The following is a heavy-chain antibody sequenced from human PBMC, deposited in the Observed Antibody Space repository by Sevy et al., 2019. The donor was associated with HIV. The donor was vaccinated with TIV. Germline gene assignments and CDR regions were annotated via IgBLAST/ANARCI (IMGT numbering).Heavy chain of an antibody. Sequence: GGSLRLSCAASGLTFSSYWMHWVRQAPGKGLVWVSRINGDGSSTSYADSVKGRFTISRDNAKNTLYLQMNSLRAEDTAVYYCVRQRGDTVVLPDVLPDYGMDVWGQGTPVTVSS. J-gene: IGHJ6*02. V-gene: IGHV3-74*01. CDR3: VRQRGDTVVLPDVLPDYGMDV. D-gene: IGHD2-2*01. CDR1: GLTFSSYW. CDR2: INGDGSST.